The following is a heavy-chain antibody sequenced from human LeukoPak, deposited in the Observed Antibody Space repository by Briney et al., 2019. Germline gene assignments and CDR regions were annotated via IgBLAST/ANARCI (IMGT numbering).Heavy chain of an antibody. CDR1: GFTFSSYS. Sequence: GGSLRLSCAASGFTFSSYSMNWVRQAPGKGLEWVSSISSSSSYIYYADSVKGRFTISRDNAKNSLYLQMNSLRAEDTAVYYCAREKEQNYDFWSGYFCWGQGTLVTVSS. J-gene: IGHJ4*02. CDR2: ISSSSSYI. CDR3: AREKEQNYDFWSGYFC. V-gene: IGHV3-21*01. D-gene: IGHD3-3*01.